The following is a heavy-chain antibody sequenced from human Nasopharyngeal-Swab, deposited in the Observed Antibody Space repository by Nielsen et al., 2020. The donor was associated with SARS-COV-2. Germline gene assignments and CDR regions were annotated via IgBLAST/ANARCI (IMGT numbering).Heavy chain of an antibody. CDR2: INPNSGGT. CDR3: ARDDANWNDLDY. V-gene: IGHV1-2*02. D-gene: IGHD1-1*01. J-gene: IGHJ4*02. CDR1: GYTFTGYY. Sequence: ASVKVSCKASGYTFTGYYMHWVRQAPGQGLEWMGWINPNSGGTNYAQKFQGRVTMTRDTSIRTAYMELSRLRSDDTAVYYCARDDANWNDLDYWGQGTLVTVSS.